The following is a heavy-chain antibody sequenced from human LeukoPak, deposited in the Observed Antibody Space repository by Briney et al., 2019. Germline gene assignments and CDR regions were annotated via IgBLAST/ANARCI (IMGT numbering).Heavy chain of an antibody. CDR2: INAGNGNT. J-gene: IGHJ4*02. V-gene: IGHV1-3*01. D-gene: IGHD2-15*01. CDR1: GYTFTSYA. Sequence: ASVKVSCKASGYTFTSYAMHWVRQAPGQRLEWMGWINAGNGNTKYSQKFQGRVTITRDTSASTAYMELSSLRSEDTAVYYCARDGVVVAPYYFDYWGQGTLVTVSS. CDR3: ARDGVVVAPYYFDY.